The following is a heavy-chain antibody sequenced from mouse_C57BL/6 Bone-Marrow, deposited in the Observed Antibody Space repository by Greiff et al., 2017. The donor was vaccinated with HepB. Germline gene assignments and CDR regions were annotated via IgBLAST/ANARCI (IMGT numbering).Heavy chain of an antibody. CDR3: APHYYGSAWFAY. CDR2: IDPANGNT. D-gene: IGHD1-1*01. J-gene: IGHJ3*01. Sequence: LVESVAELVRPGASVKLSCTASGFNIKNTYMHWVKQRPEQGLEWIGRIDPANGNTKYAPKFQGKATITADTSSNTAYLQLSSLTSEDTAIYYCAPHYYGSAWFAYWGQGTLVTVSA. CDR1: GFNIKNTY. V-gene: IGHV14-3*01.